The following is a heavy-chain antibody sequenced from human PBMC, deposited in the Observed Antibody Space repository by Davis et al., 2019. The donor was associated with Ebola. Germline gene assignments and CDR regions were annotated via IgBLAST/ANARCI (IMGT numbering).Heavy chain of an antibody. CDR1: GFTFSSYS. V-gene: IGHV3-21*01. CDR2: ISSSSSYI. J-gene: IGHJ6*02. CDR3: AKEASTTLIYYYYGVDV. D-gene: IGHD2-2*01. Sequence: GESLKISCAPSGFTFSSYSMNWVRQPPGKGLEWVSSISSSSSYIYYAASVKGRFTISRDNSKHTLYLEMNSLRAEDTAVYYCAKEASTTLIYYYYGVDVWGQGTTVTVSS.